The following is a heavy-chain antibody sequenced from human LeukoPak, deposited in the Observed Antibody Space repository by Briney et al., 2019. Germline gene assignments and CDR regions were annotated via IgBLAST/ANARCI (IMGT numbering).Heavy chain of an antibody. CDR2: IYSGGST. D-gene: IGHD4-17*01. V-gene: IGHV3-66*01. CDR1: GFTVSSNY. J-gene: IGHJ6*02. Sequence: PGGSLRLSCAASGFTVSSNYMSWVRQAPGKGLEWVSVIYSGGSTYYADSVKGRFTISRDNSKNTLYLQMNSLRAEDTAVYYCASEGDYPGVYYYYGMDVWGQGTTVTVSS. CDR3: ASEGDYPGVYYYYGMDV.